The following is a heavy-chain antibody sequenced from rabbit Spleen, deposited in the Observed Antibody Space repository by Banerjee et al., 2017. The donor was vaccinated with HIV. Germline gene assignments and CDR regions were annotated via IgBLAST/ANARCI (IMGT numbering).Heavy chain of an antibody. CDR1: KFSFNSGYD. Sequence: QSLEESGGGLVKPGASLTLTCKASKFSFNSGYDMCWVRQAPGKGLEWIACINSKSGENVYANWAKGRFTVSKTSSTTVTLQMTSLTAADTATYFCARDLSNVIGWNFGLWGPGTLVTVS. V-gene: IGHV1S40*01. J-gene: IGHJ4*01. CDR2: INSKSGEN. CDR3: ARDLSNVIGWNFGL. D-gene: IGHD1-1*01.